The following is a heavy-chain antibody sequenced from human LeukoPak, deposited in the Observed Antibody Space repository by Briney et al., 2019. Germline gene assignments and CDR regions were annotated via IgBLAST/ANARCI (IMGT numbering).Heavy chain of an antibody. CDR3: AKDRNDYGDSHYDY. D-gene: IGHD4-17*01. CDR1: GFNFDDFG. CDR2: ISWNSGAT. J-gene: IGHJ4*02. V-gene: IGHV3-9*01. Sequence: PGRSLTLSCAASGFNFDDFGMHWVRRPPGKGLEWVAGISWNSGATAYAESVKGRFTISRDNAKNSLYLQMNSLRAEDTALYYCAKDRNDYGDSHYDYWGQGTLVTVSS.